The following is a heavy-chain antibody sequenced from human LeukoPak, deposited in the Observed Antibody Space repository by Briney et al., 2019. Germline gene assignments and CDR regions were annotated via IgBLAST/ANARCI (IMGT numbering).Heavy chain of an antibody. CDR3: AKDRGSGSRKLYYFDY. CDR1: GFTFSSYG. D-gene: IGHD3-10*01. Sequence: GGSLRLSCAASGFTFSSYGMHWVRQAPGKGLEWVAVISYDGSNKYYADSVKGRFTISRDNSKNTLYLQMNSLRAEDTAVYYCAKDRGSGSRKLYYFDYWGQGTLVTVSS. V-gene: IGHV3-30*18. J-gene: IGHJ4*02. CDR2: ISYDGSNK.